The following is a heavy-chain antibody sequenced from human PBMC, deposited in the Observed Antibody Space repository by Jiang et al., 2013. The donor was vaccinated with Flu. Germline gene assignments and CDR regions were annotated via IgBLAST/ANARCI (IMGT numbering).Heavy chain of an antibody. Sequence: KPTQTLTLTCTFSGFSLSTSGVGVGWIRQPPGKALEWLALIYWDDDKRYSPSLKSRLTITKDTSKNQVVLTMTNMDPVDTATYYCAHRRGITYFWSGGYFDYWAGNPGH. D-gene: IGHD3-3*01. CDR1: GFSLSTSGVG. V-gene: IGHV2-5*02. J-gene: IGHJ4*02. CDR3: AHRRGITYFWSGGYFDY. CDR2: IYWDDDK.